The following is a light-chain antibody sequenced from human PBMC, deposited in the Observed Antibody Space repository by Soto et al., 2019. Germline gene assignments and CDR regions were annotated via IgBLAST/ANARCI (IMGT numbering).Light chain of an antibody. CDR3: QQRSNWLYT. CDR2: DAS. J-gene: IGKJ2*01. Sequence: EIVLTQSPDTLSLSPGESATLSCRASQSVSRYLAWYQQKPGQTPRLLIYDASNRAAGIPARFSGSGSGTDFTLTISSLEPEDFAVYYCQQRSNWLYTFGQGTKLEIK. V-gene: IGKV3-11*01. CDR1: QSVSRY.